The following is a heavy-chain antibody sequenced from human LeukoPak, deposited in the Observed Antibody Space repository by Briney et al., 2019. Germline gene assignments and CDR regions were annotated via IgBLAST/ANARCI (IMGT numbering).Heavy chain of an antibody. Sequence: GGSLRLSCAASGFTFSNYAMTWVRQAPGKGLEWVSGISGSGSSTYYADSVKGRFTMSRDNSKNTLYLQMNSLTADDTAVYYCARGRYDFWSGYPNHWFDPWGQGTLVTVSS. CDR3: ARGRYDFWSGYPNHWFDP. J-gene: IGHJ5*02. V-gene: IGHV3-23*01. CDR1: GFTFSNYA. D-gene: IGHD3-3*01. CDR2: ISGSGSST.